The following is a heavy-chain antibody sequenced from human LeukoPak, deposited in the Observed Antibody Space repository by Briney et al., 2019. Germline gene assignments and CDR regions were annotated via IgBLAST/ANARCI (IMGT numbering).Heavy chain of an antibody. J-gene: IGHJ4*02. CDR3: ARAPNYYGSEPFDY. Sequence: SVKVSCKASGGTFSSYAISWVRQAPGQGLGWMGGIIPIFGTANYAQKFQGRVTITADESTSTAYVELSSLRSEDTAVYYCARAPNYYGSEPFDYWGQGTLVTVSS. CDR1: GGTFSSYA. D-gene: IGHD3-10*01. CDR2: IIPIFGTA. V-gene: IGHV1-69*01.